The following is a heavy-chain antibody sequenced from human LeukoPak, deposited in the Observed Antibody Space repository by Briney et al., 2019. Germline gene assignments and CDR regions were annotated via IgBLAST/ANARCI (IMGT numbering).Heavy chain of an antibody. CDR3: ARDGIAAAGDPYYYYYYMDV. CDR2: INPNSGGT. Sequence: ASVTVSRTTSVYTFTGYYMYWVRQAPGQGLGWVGWINPNSGGTNYAQKFQGRVTMTRDTSISPAYMELSRLRSDDTAVYYCARDGIAAAGDPYYYYYYMDVWGKGTTVTVSS. CDR1: VYTFTGYY. D-gene: IGHD6-13*01. V-gene: IGHV1-2*02. J-gene: IGHJ6*03.